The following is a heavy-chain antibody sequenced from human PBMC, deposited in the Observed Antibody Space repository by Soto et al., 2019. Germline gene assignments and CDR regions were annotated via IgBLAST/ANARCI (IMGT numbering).Heavy chain of an antibody. V-gene: IGHV1-58*02. J-gene: IGHJ4*02. CDR3: AAVGSKLRTYYFDY. CDR2: IVVGSGNT. CDR1: GFTFTSSA. Sequence: ASVKVSCKASGFTFTSSAMQWVRQARGQRLEWIGWIVVGSGNTNYAQKFQERVTITRDMSTSTAYMELSSLRSEDTAVYYCAAVGSKLRTYYFDYWGQGTLVTVSS. D-gene: IGHD3-10*01.